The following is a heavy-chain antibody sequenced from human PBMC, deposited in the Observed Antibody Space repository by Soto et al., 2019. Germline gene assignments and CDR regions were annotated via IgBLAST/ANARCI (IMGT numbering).Heavy chain of an antibody. D-gene: IGHD6-19*01. Sequence: QVQLVQSGAEVKKPGASVKVSCKASGYTFTSYAMHWVRQAPGQRLEWMGWINAGNGNTKYSQKFQGRVTITRDTSASTAYMKLSSLRSEDTTVYDCARDLGGWTDYWGQGTLVTVSS. CDR3: ARDLGGWTDY. CDR1: GYTFTSYA. J-gene: IGHJ4*02. V-gene: IGHV1-3*01. CDR2: INAGNGNT.